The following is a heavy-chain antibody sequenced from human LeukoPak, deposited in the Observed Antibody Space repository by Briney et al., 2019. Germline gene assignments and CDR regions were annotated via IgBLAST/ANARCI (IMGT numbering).Heavy chain of an antibody. J-gene: IGHJ4*02. Sequence: GGSLRLSCAASGFTFSSYGMYWVRQAPGKGLEWVAFIRYEGSNKDYADSVKGRFTISRDNSKNTLYLQMNSLRAEDTAVHYCAEGAHSNYYFDYWGQGTLVTVSS. CDR1: GFTFSSYG. CDR3: AEGAHSNYYFDY. D-gene: IGHD1-7*01. V-gene: IGHV3-30*02. CDR2: IRYEGSNK.